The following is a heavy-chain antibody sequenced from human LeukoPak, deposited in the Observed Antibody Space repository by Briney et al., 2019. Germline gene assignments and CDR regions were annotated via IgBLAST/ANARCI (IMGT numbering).Heavy chain of an antibody. V-gene: IGHV4-59*12. CDR2: IYYSGST. J-gene: IGHJ4*02. D-gene: IGHD6-19*01. Sequence: SETLSLTCTVSGGSITGFYWSWIRQPPGKGLEWIGYIYYSGSTKYNPSLKSRVTISIDTSKKQFSLKLNSVTAADTAVYYCAREAVAGLDYWGQGTLVTVSS. CDR1: GGSITGFY. CDR3: AREAVAGLDY.